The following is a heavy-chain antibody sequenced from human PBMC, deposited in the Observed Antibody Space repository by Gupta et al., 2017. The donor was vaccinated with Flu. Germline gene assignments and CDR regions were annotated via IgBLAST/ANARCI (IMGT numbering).Heavy chain of an antibody. V-gene: IGHV3-73*01. CDR1: GFTFSGST. Sequence: EVQLVESGGDLVQPGGSLKLSCAASGFTFSGSTMHWVRQASGKGLEWVGRMRSKANSYATAYAASVKGRFTISRDDSKRTEYLQMNSLKSENTAVYYCARGMDGGWFDPRGQGTPVTVSA. J-gene: IGHJ5*02. CDR3: ARGMDGGWFDP. CDR2: MRSKANSYAT.